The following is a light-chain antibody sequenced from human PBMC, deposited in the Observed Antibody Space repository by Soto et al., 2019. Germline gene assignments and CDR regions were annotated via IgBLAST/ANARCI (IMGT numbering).Light chain of an antibody. CDR2: KAS. CDR1: QSISSW. Sequence: DIQMTQSPSTLSASVGDRVTITCRASQSISSWLAWYQQKPGKAPKLLIYKASSLESGVPSRFSGSGSGTDFFLTISSLQPEDFATYYCQQSYSTPITFGQGTRLEIK. CDR3: QQSYSTPIT. V-gene: IGKV1-5*03. J-gene: IGKJ5*01.